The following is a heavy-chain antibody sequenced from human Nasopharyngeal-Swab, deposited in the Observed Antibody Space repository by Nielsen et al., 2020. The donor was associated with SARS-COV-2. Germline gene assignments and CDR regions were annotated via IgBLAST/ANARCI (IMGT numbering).Heavy chain of an antibody. V-gene: IGHV4-31*03. Sequence: SVSLSLTCTVSGGSISSGGYYWSWIRQHPGKGLEWIGYIYYSGITYYNPSLKSRVTISVDTSKNQFSLKLSSVTAADTAVYSCARVSSSISCRTPYYFDYWGQGTLVTVSS. CDR3: ARVSSSISCRTPYYFDY. J-gene: IGHJ4*02. D-gene: IGHD2-2*01. CDR1: GGSISSGGYY. CDR2: IYYSGIT.